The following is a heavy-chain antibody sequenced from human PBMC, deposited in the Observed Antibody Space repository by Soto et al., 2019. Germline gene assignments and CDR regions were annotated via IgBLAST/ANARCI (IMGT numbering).Heavy chain of an antibody. J-gene: IGHJ4*02. D-gene: IGHD3-10*01. CDR1: GDFINSDSY. CDR2: ISYSGST. CDR3: ARPGNYGSGSYLYYLDY. V-gene: IGHV4-39*01. Sequence: SETLSLTCTVSGDFINSDSYWGWIRQPPGKGLEWIGSISYSGSTYYNPSLKSRVTISVDTSKNQFSLKLSSVTAADTAVYYCARPGNYGSGSYLYYLDYWGQGTLVTVSS.